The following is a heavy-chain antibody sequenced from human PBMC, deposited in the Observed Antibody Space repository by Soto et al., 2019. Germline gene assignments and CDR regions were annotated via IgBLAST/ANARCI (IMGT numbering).Heavy chain of an antibody. J-gene: IGHJ4*02. CDR3: ARERDSNYDDFDF. CDR2: IWYDGSNK. Sequence: PGGSLRLSCAASGFTFSSYGMHWVRQAPGKGLEWVAVIWYDGSNKYYAESVKGRFTISRDNSKNTLNLQMNSLRAEDTALYYCARERDSNYDDFDFWGQGTLVTVSS. V-gene: IGHV3-33*01. CDR1: GFTFSSYG. D-gene: IGHD4-4*01.